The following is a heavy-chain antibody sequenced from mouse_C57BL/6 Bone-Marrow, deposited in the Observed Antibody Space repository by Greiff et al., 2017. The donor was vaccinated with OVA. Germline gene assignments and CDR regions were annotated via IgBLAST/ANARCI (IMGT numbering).Heavy chain of an antibody. J-gene: IGHJ2*01. D-gene: IGHD1-1*01. Sequence: VQLQQPGAELVRPGSSVKLSCKASGYTFTSYWMHWVKQRPIQGLEWIGNIDPSDSETHYNQKFKDKATLTVDKSSRTAYMQLSSLTSEDSAVYYCARRYGSSYGYFDYWGQGTTLTVSS. CDR2: IDPSDSET. CDR3: ARRYGSSYGYFDY. V-gene: IGHV1-52*01. CDR1: GYTFTSYW.